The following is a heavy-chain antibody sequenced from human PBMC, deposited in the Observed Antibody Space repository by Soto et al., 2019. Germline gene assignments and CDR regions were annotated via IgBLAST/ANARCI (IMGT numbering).Heavy chain of an antibody. CDR3: TTAHPRGPDY. CDR2: IKSKTDGGTI. Sequence: PGGSLRLSCAASGFTFSNAWINWVRQAPGKGLEWVGLIKSKTDGGTIDYPAPVKGRFIISRDDSRNTLYLQMNSLKTEDTAVYYCTTAHPRGPDYWGQGTLVTVSS. J-gene: IGHJ4*02. V-gene: IGHV3-15*01. D-gene: IGHD5-12*01. CDR1: GFTFSNAW.